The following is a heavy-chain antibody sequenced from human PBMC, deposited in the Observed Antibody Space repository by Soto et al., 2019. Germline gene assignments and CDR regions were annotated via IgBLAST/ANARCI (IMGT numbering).Heavy chain of an antibody. D-gene: IGHD2-15*01. Sequence: ASLKVSCNASGYTFTGYYMHWVRQAPGQGLEWMGCINPNSGGTNYAHKFQGSVTMTRDTSISTAYMELSRLRSYDTAVYYCARQGGNRYXYSDYWGQGTLXTXS. J-gene: IGHJ4*02. CDR1: GYTFTGYY. V-gene: IGHV1-2*07. CDR3: ARQGGNRYXYSDY. CDR2: INPNSGGT.